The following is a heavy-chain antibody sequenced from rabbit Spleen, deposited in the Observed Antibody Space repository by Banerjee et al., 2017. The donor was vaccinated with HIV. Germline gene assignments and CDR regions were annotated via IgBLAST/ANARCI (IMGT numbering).Heavy chain of an antibody. CDR3: ARDLAGVIGWNFNL. CDR2: INTATGKG. J-gene: IGHJ4*01. CDR1: GVSFSGNSY. Sequence: QQLVESGGGLVKPGASLTLTCIASGVSFSGNSYMCWVRQAPGKGLEWIACINTATGKGVYANWAKGRFAIARASSAAGTVQRTSRTAADTATYFCARDLAGVIGWNFNLWGPGTLVTVS. D-gene: IGHD4-1*01. V-gene: IGHV1S40*01.